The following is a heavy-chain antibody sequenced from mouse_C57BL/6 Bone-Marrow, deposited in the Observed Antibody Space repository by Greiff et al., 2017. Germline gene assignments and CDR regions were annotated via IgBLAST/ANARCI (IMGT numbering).Heavy chain of an antibody. V-gene: IGHV1-69*01. CDR3: ARDGSSYNYAMDY. CDR2: IDPSDSYT. CDR1: GYTFTSYW. D-gene: IGHD1-1*01. J-gene: IGHJ4*01. Sequence: QVQLQQPGAELVMPGASVKLSCKASGYTFTSYWMHWVKQRPGQGLEWLGAIDPSDSYTNYNQKFKGKSTLTVDKSSSTAFMQLSSLTSEDSAVYYCARDGSSYNYAMDYWGQGTSVTVSS.